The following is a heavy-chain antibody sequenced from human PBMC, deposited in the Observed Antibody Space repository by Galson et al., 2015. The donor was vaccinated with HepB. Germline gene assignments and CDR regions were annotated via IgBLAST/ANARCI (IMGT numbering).Heavy chain of an antibody. V-gene: IGHV3-30*03. CDR2: ISYDGSNK. CDR3: AGGATYFDH. Sequence: LRLSCAASGFTFRSYGMHWVRQAPGKGLEWVAVISYDGSNKDYADSVKGRFTISRDNSKNTLYLQMNSLRAEDTAVYHCAGGATYFDHWGQGTLATVSS. J-gene: IGHJ4*02. D-gene: IGHD1-26*01. CDR1: GFTFRSYG.